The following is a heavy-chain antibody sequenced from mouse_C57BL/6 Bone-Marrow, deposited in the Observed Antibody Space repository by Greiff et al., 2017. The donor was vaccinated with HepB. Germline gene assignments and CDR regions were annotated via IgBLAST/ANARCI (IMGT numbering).Heavy chain of an antibody. V-gene: IGHV5-16*01. J-gene: IGHJ3*01. CDR1: GFTFSDYY. CDR3: AREDDGYSNTWFAY. CDR2: INYDGSST. D-gene: IGHD2-3*01. Sequence: VQLKESEGGLVQPGSSMKLSCTASGFTFSDYYMAWVRQVPEKGLEWVANINYDGSSTYYLDSLKSRFIISRDNAKNILYLQMSSLKSEDTATYYCAREDDGYSNTWFAYWGQGTLVTVSA.